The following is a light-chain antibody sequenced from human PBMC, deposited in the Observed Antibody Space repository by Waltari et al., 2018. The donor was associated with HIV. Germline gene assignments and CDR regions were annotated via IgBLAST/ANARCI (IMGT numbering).Light chain of an antibody. Sequence: SYDLTQPPSVSVSPGQTAAIPCSGRKLGDTYTSWYQRKAGQAPVLLISPEVRRPPGISERCSGSSSGDTATLAIYGAQAGDEADYFCQAWASDTAVFGGGTTLTVL. J-gene: IGLJ2*01. CDR2: PEV. CDR1: KLGDTY. V-gene: IGLV3-1*01. CDR3: QAWASDTAV.